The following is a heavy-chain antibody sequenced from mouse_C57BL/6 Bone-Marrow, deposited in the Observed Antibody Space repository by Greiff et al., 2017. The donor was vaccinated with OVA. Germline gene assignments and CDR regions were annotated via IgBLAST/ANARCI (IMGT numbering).Heavy chain of an antibody. V-gene: IGHV1-59*01. CDR1: GYTFTSYW. CDR3: ARSPGVGY. CDR2: IDPSDSYT. J-gene: IGHJ2*01. Sequence: QVQLKQPGAELVRPGTSVKLSCKASGYTFTSYWMHWVKQRPGQGLEWIGVIDPSDSYTNYNQKFKGKATLTVDTSSSTAYMQLSSLTSEDSAVYYCARSPGVGYWGQGTTLTVSS.